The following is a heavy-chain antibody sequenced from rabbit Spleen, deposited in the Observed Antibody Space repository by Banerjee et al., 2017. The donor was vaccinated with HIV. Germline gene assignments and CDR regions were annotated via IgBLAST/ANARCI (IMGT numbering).Heavy chain of an antibody. D-gene: IGHD8-1*01. J-gene: IGHJ6*01. CDR1: GFSFSNKAV. Sequence: QEQLVEYGGDLVQPEGSLTLTCKASGFSFSNKAVMCWVRQAPGKGLEWIACIGAGVSYTTYYATWAKGRFTISKTSSTTVTLQMTSLTAADTATYFCARDSGTSFSSYGMDLWGQGTLVTVS. CDR2: IGAGVSYTT. CDR3: ARDSGTSFSSYGMDL. V-gene: IGHV1S45*01.